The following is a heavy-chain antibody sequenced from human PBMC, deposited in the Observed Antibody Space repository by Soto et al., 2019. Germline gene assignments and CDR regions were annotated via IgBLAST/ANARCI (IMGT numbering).Heavy chain of an antibody. CDR1: GGSISTYY. CDR3: ARDLWGYCGADCYPLDV. CDR2: MYKTGNT. Sequence: QVRLQESGPGLVKPSETLSLTCTVSGGSISTYYWSWIRQPPGKGLEWIGYMYKTGNTIYNPSLKSRVTISVDTPKNQFSLKLNSVTAADTAVYYCARDLWGYCGADCYPLDVWGQGTTVTVSS. V-gene: IGHV4-59*01. J-gene: IGHJ6*02. D-gene: IGHD2-21*02.